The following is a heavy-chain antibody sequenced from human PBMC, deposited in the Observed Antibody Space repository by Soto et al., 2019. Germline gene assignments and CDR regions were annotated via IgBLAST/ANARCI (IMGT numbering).Heavy chain of an antibody. CDR2: IIPIFGTA. CDR3: VRDGGWLQPRNYFDY. J-gene: IGHJ4*02. Sequence: QVQLVQSGAEVKKPGSSVKLSCKASGGSFKNYAITWVRQAPGQGLEWVGGIIPIFGTANYAQGFQGRLTITADESTSSAYMELSSLRSEDTAVYYCVRDGGWLQPRNYFDYWGQGTLVTVSS. V-gene: IGHV1-69*01. D-gene: IGHD3-16*01. CDR1: GGSFKNYA.